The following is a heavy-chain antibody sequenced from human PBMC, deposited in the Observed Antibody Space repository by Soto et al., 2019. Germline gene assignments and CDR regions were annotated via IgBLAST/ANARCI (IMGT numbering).Heavy chain of an antibody. Sequence: QVQLVQSGAEVKKPGASVKVSCKASGYTFTSYYMHWVRQAPGQGLEWMGIINTSGGSTSNAQKCQDRVTMTRDTSTSTVYMELSSLTSEDTAVYYCARALRRGAFDIWGQGTMVTVSS. D-gene: IGHD3-16*01. CDR1: GYTFTSYY. V-gene: IGHV1-46*01. CDR3: ARALRRGAFDI. J-gene: IGHJ3*02. CDR2: INTSGGST.